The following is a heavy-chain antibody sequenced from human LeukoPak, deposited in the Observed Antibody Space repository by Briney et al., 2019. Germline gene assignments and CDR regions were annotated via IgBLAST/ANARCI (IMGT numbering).Heavy chain of an antibody. V-gene: IGHV3-48*04. CDR3: ARSFDI. CDR2: ISSSSSTI. J-gene: IGHJ3*02. CDR1: GFTVSSYS. Sequence: GGSLRLSCAASGFTVSSYSMNWVRQAPGKGLEWGSYISSSSSTIYYADSVKGRFTISRDNAKNSLFLQMNSLRADDTAVYYCARSFDIWGQGTMVTVSS.